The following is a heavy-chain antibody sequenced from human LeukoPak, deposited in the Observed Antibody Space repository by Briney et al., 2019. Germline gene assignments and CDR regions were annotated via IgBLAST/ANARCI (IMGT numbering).Heavy chain of an antibody. CDR2: IYYSGST. Sequence: PSETLSLTCTVSGGSISSSSYYWGWIRQPPGKGLEWIGSIYYSGSTYYNPSLKSRVTISVDTSKNQFSLKLSSVTAADTAVYYCARLAPSDILTGALSGAFDIWGQGTMVTVSS. V-gene: IGHV4-39*01. CDR1: GGSISSSSYY. D-gene: IGHD3-9*01. CDR3: ARLAPSDILTGALSGAFDI. J-gene: IGHJ3*02.